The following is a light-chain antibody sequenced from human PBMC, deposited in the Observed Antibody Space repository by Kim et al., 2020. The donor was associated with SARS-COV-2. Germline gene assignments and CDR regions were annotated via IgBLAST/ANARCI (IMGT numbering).Light chain of an antibody. CDR2: QDS. CDR3: QAWDSSTYV. Sequence: SYELTQPPSVSVSPGQTASITCSGDKLGDKYACWYQRKPGQSPVLVIYQDSKRPSGIPERFSGSNSGNTATLTISGTQAMDEADYYCQAWDSSTYVCGTGTKVTVL. CDR1: KLGDKY. V-gene: IGLV3-1*01. J-gene: IGLJ1*01.